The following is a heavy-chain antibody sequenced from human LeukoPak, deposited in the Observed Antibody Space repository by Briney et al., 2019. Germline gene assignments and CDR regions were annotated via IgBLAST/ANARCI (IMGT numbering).Heavy chain of an antibody. V-gene: IGHV3-7*03. J-gene: IGHJ4*02. CDR1: GFTFSSYW. CDR3: ARVKRYYDSSGYYYVQYYFDY. D-gene: IGHD3-22*01. CDR2: IKQDGSEK. Sequence: GGSLRLSCAASGFTFSSYWMSWVRQAPGKGLEWVANIKQDGSEKYYVDSVKGRFTISRDNAKNSLYLQVNSLRAEDTAVYYCARVKRYYDSSGYYYVQYYFDYWGQGTLVTVSS.